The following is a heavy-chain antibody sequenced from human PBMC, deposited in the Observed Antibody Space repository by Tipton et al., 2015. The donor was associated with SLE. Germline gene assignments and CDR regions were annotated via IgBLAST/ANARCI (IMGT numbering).Heavy chain of an antibody. J-gene: IGHJ6*02. CDR1: GASVSSFC. D-gene: IGHD3-10*01. Sequence: GASVSSFCWNWIRQSPGKGLEWIACVCNSVSTNYDPSLKSRGTISVDTSKNHFSLELTSVTAADTAVYYCARQRLRLLSPLDAWGQGTTVTVSS. V-gene: IGHV4-59*08. CDR3: ARQRLRLLSPLDA. CDR2: VCNSVST.